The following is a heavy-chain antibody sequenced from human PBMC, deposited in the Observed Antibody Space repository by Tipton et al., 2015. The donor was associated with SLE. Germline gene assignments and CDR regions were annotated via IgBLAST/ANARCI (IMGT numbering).Heavy chain of an antibody. J-gene: IGHJ4*02. Sequence: QSGAEVKKPGASVKVSCKASGYTFTRYAIHWVRQAPGQSLEWLGWINTANGHTKESQKFQGRVTITADESTSTGYMELSSLTSEDTAVYYCGRAIGVHYFHVWGQGTLVTVSS. CDR1: GYTFTRYA. CDR3: GRAIGVHYFHV. D-gene: IGHD2-21*01. CDR2: INTANGHT. V-gene: IGHV1-3*04.